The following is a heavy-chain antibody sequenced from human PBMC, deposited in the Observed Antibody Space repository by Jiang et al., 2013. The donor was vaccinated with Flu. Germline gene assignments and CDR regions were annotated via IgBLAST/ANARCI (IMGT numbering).Heavy chain of an antibody. Sequence: LSCATSGFTFSDYYMNWIRQAPGKGWSGFHTFSSSGSYTNYADSVKGRFTISRDNAKNSLYLLMNSLRAEDTAVYYCARRYCSGGSCYPMTFDYWGQGTLVTVSS. CDR3: ARRYCSGGSCYPMTFDY. CDR1: GFTFSDYY. CDR2: FSSSGSYT. J-gene: IGHJ4*02. V-gene: IGHV3-11*06. D-gene: IGHD2-15*01.